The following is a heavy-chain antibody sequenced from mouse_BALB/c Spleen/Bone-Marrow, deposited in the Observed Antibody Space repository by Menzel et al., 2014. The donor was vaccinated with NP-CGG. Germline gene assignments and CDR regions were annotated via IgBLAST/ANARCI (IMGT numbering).Heavy chain of an antibody. D-gene: IGHD1-1*01. Sequence: EVQGVESGGGLVQPGGSRKLSYAASGFTFSSFAMHWVRQAPEKGLEWVAYISSGSSTIYYADTVMGRFTISRDNPKNPLFRQMTTLRSEDAAMYYCARSVSSCGYFDYWGQCTTLTVSS. V-gene: IGHV5-17*02. CDR1: GFTFSSFA. CDR2: ISSGSSTI. J-gene: IGHJ2*01. CDR3: ARSVSSCGYFDY.